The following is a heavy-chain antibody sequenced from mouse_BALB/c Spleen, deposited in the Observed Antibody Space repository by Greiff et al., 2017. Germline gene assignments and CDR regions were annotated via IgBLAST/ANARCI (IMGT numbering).Heavy chain of an antibody. V-gene: IGHV1-63*01. CDR2: IYPGSGNT. D-gene: IGHD1-1*01. CDR3: APTVVAPGYFDV. Sequence: VKLQQSGAELVRPGTSVKISCKASGYAFTNYWLGWVKQRPGHGLEWIGDIYPGSGNTYYNEKFKGKATLTADKSSSTAYMQLSSLTSEDSAVYFCAPTVVAPGYFDVWGAGTTVTVSS. J-gene: IGHJ1*01. CDR1: GYAFTNYW.